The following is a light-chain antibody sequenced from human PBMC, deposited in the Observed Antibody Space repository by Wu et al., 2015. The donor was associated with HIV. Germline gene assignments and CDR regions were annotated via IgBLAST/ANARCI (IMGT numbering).Light chain of an antibody. V-gene: IGKV3-20*01. Sequence: EIVMTQSPATLSLSPGERVTLSCRASQNVPGDVAWYQHKPGQPPKLLISQASTRAADIPDRFSGTGSGTDFTLTISRLDPEDFAVYFCQQYGSSPITFGPGTRLEVK. CDR2: QAS. J-gene: IGKJ5*01. CDR3: QQYGSSPIT. CDR1: QNVPGD.